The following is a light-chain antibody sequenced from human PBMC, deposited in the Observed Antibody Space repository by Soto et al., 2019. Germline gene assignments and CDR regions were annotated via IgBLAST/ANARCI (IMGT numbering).Light chain of an antibody. CDR2: GAF. V-gene: IGKV3-15*01. J-gene: IGKJ4*01. CDR3: QQYKNWPPLT. CDR1: QSVSYN. Sequence: EIVMTQSPATLSVSPGETATLSCRASQSVSYNLAWYQQKPGQGPRLLIYGAFSRATGIPARFSGSGSGTEFTLTISSLQSEDLAVYYCQQYKNWPPLTVGGGTKVEIK.